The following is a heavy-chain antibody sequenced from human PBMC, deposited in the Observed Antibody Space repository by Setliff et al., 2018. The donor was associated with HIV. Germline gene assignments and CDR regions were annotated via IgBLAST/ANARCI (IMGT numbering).Heavy chain of an antibody. D-gene: IGHD6-6*01. V-gene: IGHV3-21*01. J-gene: IGHJ4*02. CDR1: GFTFSSYS. Sequence: GGSLRLSCAASGFTFSSYSMNWVRQAPGKGLEWVSSISSSSYIYYADSVKGRFTISRDNAKNSLYLQMNSLRAEDTAVYYCARDMAPGIAARTDYWGQGTLVTVSS. CDR2: ISSSSYI. CDR3: ARDMAPGIAARTDY.